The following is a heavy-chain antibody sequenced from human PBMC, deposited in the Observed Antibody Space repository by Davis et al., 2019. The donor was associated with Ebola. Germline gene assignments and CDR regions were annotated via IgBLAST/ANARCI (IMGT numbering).Heavy chain of an antibody. Sequence: GESLKISCAASGFTFSSYGMHWVRQAPGKGLEWVAVIWYDGSNKYYADSVKGRFTISRDNSKNTLYLQMNSLRAEDTDVYYCARDRSDYGDRGYYYYYGMDVWGQGTTVTVSS. CDR1: GFTFSSYG. CDR2: IWYDGSNK. CDR3: ARDRSDYGDRGYYYYYGMDV. D-gene: IGHD4-17*01. J-gene: IGHJ6*02. V-gene: IGHV3-33*01.